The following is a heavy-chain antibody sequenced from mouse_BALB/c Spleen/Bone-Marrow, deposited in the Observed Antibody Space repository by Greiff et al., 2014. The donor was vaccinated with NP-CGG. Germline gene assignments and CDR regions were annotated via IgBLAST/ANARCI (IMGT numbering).Heavy chain of an antibody. CDR3: ARGDWDEAMDY. Sequence: EVKLMESGGGLVKPRGSLKLSCAASGFTFSSYAMSWVRQTPEKRLEWVATINSGGSYTYYPDSVKGRFTISRDNAKNTLYLQMSSLRSEDTAMYYCARGDWDEAMDYWGQGTSVTVST. D-gene: IGHD4-1*01. V-gene: IGHV5-9-3*01. CDR1: GFTFSSYA. J-gene: IGHJ4*01. CDR2: INSGGSYT.